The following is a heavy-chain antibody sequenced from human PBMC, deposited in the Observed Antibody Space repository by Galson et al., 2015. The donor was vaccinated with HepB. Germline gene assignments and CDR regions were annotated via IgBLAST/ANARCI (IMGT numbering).Heavy chain of an antibody. J-gene: IGHJ6*02. CDR3: ARGTLDTAMDAYYYYGMDV. CDR2: IYYSGST. D-gene: IGHD5-18*01. V-gene: IGHV4-59*01. Sequence: SETLSLTCTVSGGSISSYYWSWIRQPPGKGLEWIGYIYYSGSTNYNPSLKSRVTISVDTSKNQFSLKLSSVTAADTAVYYCARGTLDTAMDAYYYYGMDVWGQGTTVTVSS. CDR1: GGSISSYY.